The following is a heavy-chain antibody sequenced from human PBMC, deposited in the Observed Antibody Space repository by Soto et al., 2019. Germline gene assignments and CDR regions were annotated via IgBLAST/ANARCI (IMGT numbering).Heavy chain of an antibody. J-gene: IGHJ4*02. Sequence: TGGSLRLSCAASGFTFSSYAMIWIRQVPGKGLEWVSGLYGSGGGIHYADSVKGRFTISRDNSAYSVYLQMNDLRVEDSAVYYCAKDAVSLDGVWLAHDWGQGTVVTVPQ. CDR1: GFTFSSYA. D-gene: IGHD5-12*01. CDR3: AKDAVSLDGVWLAHD. V-gene: IGHV3-23*01. CDR2: LYGSGGGI.